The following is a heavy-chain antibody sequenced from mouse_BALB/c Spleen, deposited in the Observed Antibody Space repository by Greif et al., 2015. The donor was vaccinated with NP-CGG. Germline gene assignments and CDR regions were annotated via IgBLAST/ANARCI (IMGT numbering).Heavy chain of an antibody. V-gene: IGHV1-7*01. CDR1: GYTFTSYW. CDR3: ARMAPYWYFDV. CDR2: INPSTGYT. Sequence: QVQLQQSGAELAKPGASVKMSCKASGYTFTSYWMHWVKQRPGQGLEWIGYINPSTGYTEYNQKFKDKATLTADKSSSTAYMQLSSLTSEDSAVYYCARMAPYWYFDVWGAGTTVTVSS. J-gene: IGHJ1*01.